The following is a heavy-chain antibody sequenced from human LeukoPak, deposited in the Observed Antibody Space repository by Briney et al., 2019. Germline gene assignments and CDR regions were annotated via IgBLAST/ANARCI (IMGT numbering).Heavy chain of an antibody. J-gene: IGHJ4*02. CDR3: ARGDGSAFDY. CDR2: VIPIFGTA. Sequence: SVKVSCKASGGTFSSYAISWVRQAPGQGLEWMGRVIPIFGTANYAQKFQGRVTITTDESTSTAYMELSSLRSEDTAVYYCARGDGSAFDYWGQGTLVTVSS. D-gene: IGHD6-19*01. CDR1: GGTFSSYA. V-gene: IGHV1-69*05.